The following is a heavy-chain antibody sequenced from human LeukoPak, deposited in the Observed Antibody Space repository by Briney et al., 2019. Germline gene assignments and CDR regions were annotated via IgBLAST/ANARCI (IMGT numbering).Heavy chain of an antibody. CDR1: GFIFSNYG. CDR2: IWYDGQTK. V-gene: IGHV3-33*01. D-gene: IGHD6-19*01. Sequence: GESLRLSCEASGFIFSNYGMNWVRQAPGKGLEWLALIWYDGQTKFYADSVKGRFTISRDNSGNTLFLHMTSLRVEDTAVYYCAREWGRIAVAGGPGYWGQGALVTVSS. CDR3: AREWGRIAVAGGPGY. J-gene: IGHJ4*02.